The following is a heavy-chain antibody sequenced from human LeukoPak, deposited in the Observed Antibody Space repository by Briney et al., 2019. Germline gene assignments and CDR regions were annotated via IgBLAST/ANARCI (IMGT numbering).Heavy chain of an antibody. CDR1: GFTLSSYE. V-gene: IGHV3-48*03. CDR2: ISSSGSTI. Sequence: GGSLRLSCAASGFTLSSYEMNCVRQAPGKGLEWVSYISSSGSTIYYADSVKGRFTISRDNAKNSLYLQMNSLRAEDTAVYYCAREWVVGATCGGYDAFDIWGQGTMVTVSS. J-gene: IGHJ3*02. D-gene: IGHD1-26*01. CDR3: AREWVVGATCGGYDAFDI.